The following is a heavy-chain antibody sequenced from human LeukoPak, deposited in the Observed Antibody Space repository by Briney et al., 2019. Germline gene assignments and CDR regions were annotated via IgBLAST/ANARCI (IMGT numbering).Heavy chain of an antibody. CDR3: ARRDDGDSGNIFDV. J-gene: IGHJ3*01. CDR1: GGSINSNGHY. V-gene: IGHV4-39*01. CDR2: IYHIGNT. Sequence: PSETLSLTCTVSGGSINSNGHYWGWIRQPPGKGLEWIGTIYHIGNTHYNPSLKSRVTISVDTSNNQFSLNRSSVTAADTAVYYCARRDDGDSGNIFDVWGQGTMVTVSS. D-gene: IGHD4-17*01.